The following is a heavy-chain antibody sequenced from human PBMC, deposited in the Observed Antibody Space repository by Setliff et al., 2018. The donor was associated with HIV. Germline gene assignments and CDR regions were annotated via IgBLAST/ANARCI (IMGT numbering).Heavy chain of an antibody. CDR3: AKPYSSGWSADDAFDI. CDR1: GFTFDDYI. CDR2: ISWDGGST. D-gene: IGHD6-19*01. V-gene: IGHV3-43*01. Sequence: PGGSLRLSCAASGFTFDDYIMHWVRQAPGKGLEWVSFISWDGGSTYYVGSVKGRFTISRDNAKNSLYLQMNSLRAEDTALYYCAKPYSSGWSADDAFDIWGQGTMVTVSS. J-gene: IGHJ3*02.